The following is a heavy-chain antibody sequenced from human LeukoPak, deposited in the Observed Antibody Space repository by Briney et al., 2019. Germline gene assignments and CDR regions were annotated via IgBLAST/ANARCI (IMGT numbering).Heavy chain of an antibody. D-gene: IGHD1-26*01. CDR3: AKGLGGSYCLSSSDY. V-gene: IGHV3-30*18. CDR1: GFTFSSYG. Sequence: PAGTLRLSCAASGFTFSSYGMNWVRQAPGKGLEWVAVISYDGSNKYYADSVKGRFTIARDYSKHTLYLQMNSLSAEDAAVYYCAKGLGGSYCLSSSDYWGQGTLVTVSS. CDR2: ISYDGSNK. J-gene: IGHJ4*02.